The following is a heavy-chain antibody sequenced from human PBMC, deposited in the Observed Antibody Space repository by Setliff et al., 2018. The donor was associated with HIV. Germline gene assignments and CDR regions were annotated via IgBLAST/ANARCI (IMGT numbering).Heavy chain of an antibody. V-gene: IGHV7-4-1*02. Sequence: GASVKVSCKASGYIFTDYALNWVRQDPGQGLEWVAWIDINTGSPSYAQGFTGRFVFSSDTSVSTAYLQITSLKPEDTAVYYCARSHYNFRRAYYTGTNWFDSWGQGTLVTVS. J-gene: IGHJ5*01. CDR2: IDINTGSP. CDR1: GYIFTDYA. CDR3: ARSHYNFRRAYYTGTNWFDS. D-gene: IGHD3-3*01.